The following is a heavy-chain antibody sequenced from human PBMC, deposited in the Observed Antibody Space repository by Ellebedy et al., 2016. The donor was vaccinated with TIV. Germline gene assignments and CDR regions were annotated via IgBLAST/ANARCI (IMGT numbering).Heavy chain of an antibody. J-gene: IGHJ2*01. CDR1: GYSFTSYW. CDR2: IYPGDSDT. D-gene: IGHD6-13*01. CDR3: ARLPSYSSSRARIYWYFDL. Sequence: GESLKIYCKGSGYSFTSYWIGWVRQMPGKGLEWMGIIYPGDSDTSSIPSFQGQVTISADKSISTAYLQWNSLKASDTDMYYCARLPSYSSSRARIYWYFDLWGRGTLVTVSS. V-gene: IGHV5-51*01.